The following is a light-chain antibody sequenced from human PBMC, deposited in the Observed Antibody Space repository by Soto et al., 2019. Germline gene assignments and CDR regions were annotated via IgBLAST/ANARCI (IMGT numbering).Light chain of an antibody. V-gene: IGLV2-11*01. CDR2: DVS. CDR3: TSHAGSNNYV. J-gene: IGLJ1*01. Sequence: QSALTQPRSVSGSPGQSVTISCTGTSSDVGGYNYVSWYQQHPGKAPKLMIYDVSKRPSGVPDRFSGSKPGNTASLTVSGLQAEDEADYYCTSHAGSNNYVFGTGTKVTVL. CDR1: SSDVGGYNY.